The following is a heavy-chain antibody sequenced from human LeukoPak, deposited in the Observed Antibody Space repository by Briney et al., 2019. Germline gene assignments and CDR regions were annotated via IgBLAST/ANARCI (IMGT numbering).Heavy chain of an antibody. CDR1: GYTFTSYA. V-gene: IGHV1-46*01. D-gene: IGHD1-26*01. Sequence: GASVKVSCKASGYTFTSYAMNWVRQAPGQGLEWMGFINPSGGATSYAQNFQGRVTMTRDMSTSTVYMELSSLRSEDTAVYYCARNVDSGFDFWGQGTLVTVSS. CDR2: INPSGGAT. CDR3: ARNVDSGFDF. J-gene: IGHJ4*02.